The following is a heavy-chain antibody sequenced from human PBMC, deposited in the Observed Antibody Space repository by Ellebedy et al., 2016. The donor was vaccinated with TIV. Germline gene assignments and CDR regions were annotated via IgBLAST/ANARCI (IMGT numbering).Heavy chain of an antibody. CDR1: GYSFTSNL. J-gene: IGHJ3*02. D-gene: IGHD3-16*01. CDR3: ARQSQGGGESGVFDI. V-gene: IGHV5-10-1*04. Sequence: GESLKISCKGSGYSFTSNLISWVRQTPGKGLEWMGKIDPADSYTNYSPSFQGQVTISADKSISTAYLQWSSLKASDSAMYYCARQSQGGGESGVFDIWGQGTLLTVSS. CDR2: IDPADSYT.